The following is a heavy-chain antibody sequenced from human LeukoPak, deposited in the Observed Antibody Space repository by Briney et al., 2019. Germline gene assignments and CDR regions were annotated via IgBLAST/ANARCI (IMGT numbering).Heavy chain of an antibody. CDR2: VSSSGITM. CDR1: GFIFSDYY. CDR3: ARAGLRDYSSSWYTQAYDY. V-gene: IGHV3-11*01. J-gene: IGHJ4*02. Sequence: GGSLRLSCAVSGFIFSDYYMTWIRQAPGKGLEWVSYVSSSGITMYYADSVKGRFTISRDNAKNSLYLQMSSLRAEDTAVYFCARAGLRDYSSSWYTQAYDYWGQGTLVTVSS. D-gene: IGHD6-13*01.